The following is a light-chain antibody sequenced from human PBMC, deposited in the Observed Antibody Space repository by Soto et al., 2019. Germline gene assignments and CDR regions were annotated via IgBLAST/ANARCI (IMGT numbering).Light chain of an antibody. J-gene: IGLJ2*01. Sequence: QSALTQPASVSGSPGQSITISCTGTSGDVGSYNYVSWYQQNPGKAPKLIIHDVSNRPSGVSNRFSGSKSGNTASLTISGLQAEDEANYYCSSYTSTNTLIFGGGTKLTVL. CDR2: DVS. CDR3: SSYTSTNTLI. CDR1: SGDVGSYNY. V-gene: IGLV2-14*01.